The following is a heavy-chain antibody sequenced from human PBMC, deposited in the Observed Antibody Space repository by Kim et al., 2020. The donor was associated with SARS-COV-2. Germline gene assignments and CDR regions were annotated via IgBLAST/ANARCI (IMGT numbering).Heavy chain of an antibody. CDR3: ARDTGDDFRWFDP. V-gene: IGHV3-53*01. D-gene: IGHD7-27*01. J-gene: IGHJ5*02. CDR1: GFTVSSNY. Sequence: LSLTCAASGFTVSSNYMSWVRQAPGKGLEWVSVIYSGGSTYYADSVKGRFTISRDNSKNTLYLQMNSLRAEDTAVYYCARDTGDDFRWFDPWGQGTLVTVSS. CDR2: IYSGGST.